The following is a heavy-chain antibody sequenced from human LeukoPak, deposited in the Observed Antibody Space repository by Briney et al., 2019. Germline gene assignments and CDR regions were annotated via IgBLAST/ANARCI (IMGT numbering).Heavy chain of an antibody. J-gene: IGHJ3*02. CDR3: ASVIAAAGNPLQDAFDI. V-gene: IGHV1-8*01. CDR1: GYTFTSYD. CDR2: MNPNSGNT. D-gene: IGHD6-13*01. Sequence: GASVKVSCKASGYTFTSYDINWVRQATGQGLEWMGWMNPNSGNTGYAQKFQGRVTMTRNTSISTAYMELSSLRSEDTAVYYCASVIAAAGNPLQDAFDIWGQGTMVTVSS.